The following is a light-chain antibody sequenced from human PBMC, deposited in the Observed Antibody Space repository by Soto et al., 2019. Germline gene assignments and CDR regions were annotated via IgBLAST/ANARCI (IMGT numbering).Light chain of an antibody. CDR2: DVS. CDR1: SSDVGGYNY. V-gene: IGLV2-14*01. J-gene: IGLJ2*01. CDR3: SSYTGSSTLDVV. Sequence: QSALTQPASVSGSPGQSITISCTGTSSDVGGYNYVSWYQQHPGKAPKLMIYDVSNRPSGVSNRFSGSKSGNTASLTISGLQAADEADYYCSSYTGSSTLDVVFGGGTKLTV.